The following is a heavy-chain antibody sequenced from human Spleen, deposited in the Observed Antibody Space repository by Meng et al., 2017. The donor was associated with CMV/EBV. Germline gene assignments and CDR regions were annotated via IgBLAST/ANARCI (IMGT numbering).Heavy chain of an antibody. Sequence: QLQLQESGPGLVKPSETLSLTCTVSGGSISSSSYYWSWIRQPPGKGLEWIGEINHSGSTNYNPSLKSRVTISVDTSKNQFSLKLSSVTAANTAVYYCARGRRGYNSWGQGTLVTVSS. CDR3: ARGRRGYNS. V-gene: IGHV4-39*07. CDR1: GGSISSSSYY. J-gene: IGHJ4*02. D-gene: IGHD5-24*01. CDR2: INHSGST.